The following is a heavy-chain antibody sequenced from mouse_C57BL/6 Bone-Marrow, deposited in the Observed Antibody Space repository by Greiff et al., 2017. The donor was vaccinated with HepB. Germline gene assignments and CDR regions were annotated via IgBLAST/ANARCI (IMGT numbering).Heavy chain of an antibody. J-gene: IGHJ2*01. CDR3: ARMDDYWDY. D-gene: IGHD2-4*01. CDR1: GYTFTNYW. V-gene: IGHV1-63*01. CDR2: IYPGGGYT. Sequence: VKLLESGAELVRPGTSVKMSCKASGYTFTNYWIGWAKQRPGHGLEWIGDIYPGGGYTNYNEKFKGKATLTADKSSSTAYMQFSSLTSEDSAIYYCARMDDYWDYWGQGTTLTVSS.